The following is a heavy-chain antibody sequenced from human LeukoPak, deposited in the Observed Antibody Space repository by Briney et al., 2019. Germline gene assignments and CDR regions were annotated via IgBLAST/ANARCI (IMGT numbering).Heavy chain of an antibody. CDR2: IYTSGRT. CDR1: GGSISSYY. J-gene: IGHJ6*03. D-gene: IGHD1-1*01. V-gene: IGHV4-4*07. Sequence: SETLSLTCTVSGGSISSYYWSWIRQPAGKGLEWIGRIYTSGRTNYNPSLKSRVTMSVDTSKNQFSLKLSSVTAADTAVYYCARESPAPYNWNDGPYYYYYMDVWGKGTTVTVSS. CDR3: ARESPAPYNWNDGPYYYYYMDV.